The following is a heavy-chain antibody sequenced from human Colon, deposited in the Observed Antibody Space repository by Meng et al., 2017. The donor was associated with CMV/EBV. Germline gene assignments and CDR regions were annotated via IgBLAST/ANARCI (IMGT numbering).Heavy chain of an antibody. CDR1: GYTLPTYY. CDR3: ARDPGLGWSDY. D-gene: IGHD2-15*01. J-gene: IGHJ4*02. CDR2: INPGGSST. Sequence: SCKSSGYTLPTYYMHWVRQAPGQGLEWMGMINPGGSSTTYAQKFQGRVTMTKDMSASTVYLEVASLTSDDTAVYYCARDPGLGWSDYWGQGTLVTVSS. V-gene: IGHV1-46*01.